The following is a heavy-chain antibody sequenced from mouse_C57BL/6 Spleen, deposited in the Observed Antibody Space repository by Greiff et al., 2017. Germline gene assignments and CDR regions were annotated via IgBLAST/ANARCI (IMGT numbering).Heavy chain of an antibody. D-gene: IGHD1-1*01. J-gene: IGHJ3*01. Sequence: EVQLQEPGGGLVKPGGSLKLSCAASGFTFSDYGMHWVRQAPGQGLEWVAYISSGSSTNYYADTVKGRFTIARDNATNTLFLQMTRLRSEDTAMYDCARNYYGSSPWLAYWGQGTLVTVSA. V-gene: IGHV5-17*01. CDR1: GFTFSDYG. CDR3: ARNYYGSSPWLAY. CDR2: ISSGSSTN.